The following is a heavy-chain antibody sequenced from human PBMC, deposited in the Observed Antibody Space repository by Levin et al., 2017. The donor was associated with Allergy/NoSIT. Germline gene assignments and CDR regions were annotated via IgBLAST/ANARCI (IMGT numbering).Heavy chain of an antibody. CDR2: IWYDGNNK. Sequence: GGSLRLSCAASGFTFRNYGMHWVRQAPGKGLEWVTVIWYDGNNKYYADSVKGRFTVSRDNSKNTLYLQMNSLRAEDTAVYYCARVTGYSSGLYIDYWGQGTLVTVSS. D-gene: IGHD2-15*01. J-gene: IGHJ4*02. V-gene: IGHV3-33*01. CDR1: GFTFRNYG. CDR3: ARVTGYSSGLYIDY.